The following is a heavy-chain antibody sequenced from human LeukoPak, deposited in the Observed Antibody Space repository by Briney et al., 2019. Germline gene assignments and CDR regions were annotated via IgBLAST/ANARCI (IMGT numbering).Heavy chain of an antibody. CDR3: ARGQTTVTN. D-gene: IGHD4-17*01. V-gene: IGHV3-7*03. CDR1: GFTFSSYW. Sequence: GGSLRLSCAASGFTFSSYWMSWVRQAPGKGLEGVANIKQDGSEKYYVDSVKGRFTISRDNAKNSLYLQMNSLRAEDTDVYFCARGQTTVTNWGQGTLVTVSS. CDR2: IKQDGSEK. J-gene: IGHJ4*02.